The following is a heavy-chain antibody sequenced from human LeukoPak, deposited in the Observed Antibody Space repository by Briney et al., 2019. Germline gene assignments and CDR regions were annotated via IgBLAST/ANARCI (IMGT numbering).Heavy chain of an antibody. V-gene: IGHV1-2*02. CDR1: GYTFTGYY. D-gene: IGHD5-12*01. Sequence: GASVKVSCKASGYTFTGYYMHWVRQAPGQGLEWMGWINPNSGGTNYAQKFQGRVTMTRDTSISTAYMELSRLRSDDTAVYYCARRIVATNSNWFDPWGQGTLVTVSS. CDR2: INPNSGGT. J-gene: IGHJ5*02. CDR3: ARRIVATNSNWFDP.